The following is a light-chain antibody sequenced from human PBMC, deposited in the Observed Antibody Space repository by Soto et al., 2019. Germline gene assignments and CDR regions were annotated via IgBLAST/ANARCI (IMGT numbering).Light chain of an antibody. V-gene: IGLV1-44*01. CDR1: SSNIGTNT. J-gene: IGLJ1*01. CDR3: AAWDDSLNGDV. Sequence: QSVLTQPPSASGTPGQRVTISCSGSSSNIGTNTVNWYQQLPGTAPKLLIYNNNQRPSGVPDRFSGSKSGTSASLAISGLQSDIEADYYCAAWDDSLNGDVFGIGTKLTVL. CDR2: NNN.